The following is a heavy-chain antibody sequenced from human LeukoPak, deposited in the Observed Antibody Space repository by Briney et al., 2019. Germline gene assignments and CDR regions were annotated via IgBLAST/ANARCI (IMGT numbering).Heavy chain of an antibody. D-gene: IGHD1-26*01. CDR2: INPNSGDT. V-gene: IGHV1-2*02. CDR1: EYTFTSYY. J-gene: IGHJ6*03. Sequence: ASVKVSCKASEYTFTSYYMHWVRQAPGQGLEWMGWINPNSGDTNYAQKFQGRVTMTRDTSISTAYMELSRLRSDDTAVYYCARDRGSYLAYYYYMDVWGKGTTVSVSS. CDR3: ARDRGSYLAYYYYMDV.